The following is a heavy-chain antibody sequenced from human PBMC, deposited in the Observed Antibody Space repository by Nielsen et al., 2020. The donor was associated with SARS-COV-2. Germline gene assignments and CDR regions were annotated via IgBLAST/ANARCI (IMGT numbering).Heavy chain of an antibody. CDR3: ARIPNSNYYDSSGHRAFDI. J-gene: IGHJ3*02. V-gene: IGHV2-70*11. CDR1: GFSLSTSGMC. Sequence: SGPTLVKPTETLTLTCTFSGFSLSTSGMCVSWIRQPPGKALEWLARIDWDDDKYYSTSLKTRLTISKDTFKNQVVLTMTNMDPVDTATYYCARIPNSNYYDSSGHRAFDIWGQGTMVTVSS. CDR2: IDWDDDK. D-gene: IGHD3-22*01.